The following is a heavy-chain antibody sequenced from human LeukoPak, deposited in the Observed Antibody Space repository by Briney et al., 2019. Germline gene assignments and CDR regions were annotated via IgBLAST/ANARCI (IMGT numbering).Heavy chain of an antibody. CDR2: IYYSGST. D-gene: IGHD3-3*01. V-gene: IGHV4-39*01. CDR1: GGSISSSSYY. J-gene: IGHJ5*02. Sequence: PSETLSLTCTVSGGSISSSSYYWCWTRQPPGKGLEWIGSIYYSGSTYYYPSLKSRVTISVYTSKYQFSLRLSSVTAADTAVYYCARRSTYYDFWSGTTYNWFDPWGQGTLVTVSS. CDR3: ARRSTYYDFWSGTTYNWFDP.